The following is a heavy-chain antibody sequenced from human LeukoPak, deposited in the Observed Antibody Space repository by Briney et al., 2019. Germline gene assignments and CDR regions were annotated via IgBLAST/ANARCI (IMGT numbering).Heavy chain of an antibody. D-gene: IGHD2-15*01. Sequence: SETLSLTCAVSGGSISSSNWWSWVRQPPGKGLEWIGEIYHSGSTNYNPSLKSRVTISVDKSKNQFSLKLSSVTTADTAVYYCARDRGDIVVVVAATPYGMDVWGQGTTVTVSS. V-gene: IGHV4-4*02. CDR1: GGSISSSNW. J-gene: IGHJ6*02. CDR2: IYHSGST. CDR3: ARDRGDIVVVVAATPYGMDV.